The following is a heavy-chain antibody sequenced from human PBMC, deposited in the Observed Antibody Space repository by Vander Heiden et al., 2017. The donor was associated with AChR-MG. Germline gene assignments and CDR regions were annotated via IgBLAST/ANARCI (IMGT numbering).Heavy chain of an antibody. CDR3: ARMGADYYYYGMDV. J-gene: IGHJ6*02. Sequence: QVTLRESGPALVKPTQTLTLTCTFSGFSLSTSGMCVSWIRQPPGKALEWLALIDWDDDKYYSTSLKTRLTISKDTSKNQVVLTMTNMDPVDTATYYCARMGADYYYYGMDVWGQGTTVTVSS. CDR1: GFSLSTSGMC. D-gene: IGHD1-26*01. V-gene: IGHV2-70*01. CDR2: IDWDDDK.